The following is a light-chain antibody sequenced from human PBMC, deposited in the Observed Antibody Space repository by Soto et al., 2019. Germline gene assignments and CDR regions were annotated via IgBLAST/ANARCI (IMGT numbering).Light chain of an antibody. Sequence: MVWTQSPGTLSLSLGAGATLSCRASQSVSNHVAWYQQKPGQAPRLLIYAASTRATGIPARFSGSGSGTGFTLTITSLQSEDSAVYYCQQYNNSPRTFGQGTKVDIK. V-gene: IGKV3-15*01. J-gene: IGKJ1*01. CDR1: QSVSNH. CDR3: QQYNNSPRT. CDR2: AAS.